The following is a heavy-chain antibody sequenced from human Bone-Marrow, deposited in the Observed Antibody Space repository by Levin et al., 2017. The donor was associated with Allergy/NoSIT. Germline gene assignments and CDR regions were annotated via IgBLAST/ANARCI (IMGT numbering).Heavy chain of an antibody. Sequence: GESLKISCKASGYSFTNYWIGWVRQMPGKGLEWMGIIWPDDSETKYSPSFQGQVTISADKSISTAYLQWSSLKASDTATYYCARHSTVVNINRKYYDYYYLDVWGKGTTVTVSS. D-gene: IGHD4-23*01. CDR3: ARHSTVVNINRKYYDYYYLDV. CDR1: GYSFTNYW. V-gene: IGHV5-51*01. CDR2: IWPDDSET. J-gene: IGHJ6*03.